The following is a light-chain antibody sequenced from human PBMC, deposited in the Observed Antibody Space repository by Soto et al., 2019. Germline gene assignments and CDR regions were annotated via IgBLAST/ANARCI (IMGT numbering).Light chain of an antibody. CDR1: QSISSW. J-gene: IGKJ5*01. CDR3: QQTNRYPIT. CDR2: DAS. V-gene: IGKV1-5*01. Sequence: DIQMTQSPSTLSASVGDRVTITCRASQSISSWLAWYQQKPGKAPKLLIYDASSLESGVPSRFSGSGSGTEFTLTINNLQPEDFATYYCQQTNRYPITFGQGTRLEIK.